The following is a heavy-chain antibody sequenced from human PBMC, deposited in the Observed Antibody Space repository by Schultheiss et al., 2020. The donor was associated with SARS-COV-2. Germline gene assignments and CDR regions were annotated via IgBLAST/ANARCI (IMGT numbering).Heavy chain of an antibody. CDR2: IYYSGST. D-gene: IGHD2-15*01. Sequence: SETLSLTCTVSGGSISSSSYYWGWIRQPPGKGLEWIGSIYYSGSTYYNPSLKSRLTISVDTSKNQFSLKLRSVTAADTAVYYCARELVAASNWFDPWGQGTLVTVSS. J-gene: IGHJ5*02. CDR3: ARELVAASNWFDP. CDR1: GGSISSSSYY. V-gene: IGHV4-39*07.